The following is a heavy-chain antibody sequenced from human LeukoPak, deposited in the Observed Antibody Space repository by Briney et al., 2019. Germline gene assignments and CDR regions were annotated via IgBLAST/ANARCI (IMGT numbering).Heavy chain of an antibody. V-gene: IGHV1-69*05. J-gene: IGHJ4*02. CDR2: IIPIFGTA. D-gene: IGHD2-2*01. CDR3: ARDQGGYCSSTSCYLAY. CDR1: GYTFTSYG. Sequence: ASVKVSCKASGYTFTSYGISWVRQAPGQGLEWMGGIIPIFGTANYAQKFQGRVTITTDESTSTAYMELSSLRSEDTAVYYCARDQGGYCSSTSCYLAYWGQGTLVTVSS.